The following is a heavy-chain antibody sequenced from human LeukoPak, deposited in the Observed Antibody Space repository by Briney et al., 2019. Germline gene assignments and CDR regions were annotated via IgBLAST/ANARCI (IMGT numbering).Heavy chain of an antibody. J-gene: IGHJ4*02. CDR1: GFTFRSSS. CDR2: ISSSSSTI. CDR3: ARDLWVGATMGY. Sequence: GGSLSLSCAVPGFTFRSSSMKWLRQAPGKGLEWVSYISSSSSTIYYADSVKGRFTISRDNAKNSLYLQMNSLRAEDTAVCSCARDLWVGATMGYWGQGTLVTVSS. D-gene: IGHD1-26*01. V-gene: IGHV3-48*01.